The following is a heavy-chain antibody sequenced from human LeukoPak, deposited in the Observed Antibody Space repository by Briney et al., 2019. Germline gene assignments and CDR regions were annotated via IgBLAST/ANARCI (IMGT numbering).Heavy chain of an antibody. V-gene: IGHV3-11*05. D-gene: IGHD2-2*01. Sequence: PGGSLRLSCAASGFTFSDYYMSWIRQAPGKGLEWVSDISSSTSYTNYADSVKGRFTLSKDNAKNSLYLQMNSLRAEDTAVYYCARGGYCSGTRCYWFDPWGQGTLVTVSS. CDR2: ISSSTSYT. CDR3: ARGGYCSGTRCYWFDP. CDR1: GFTFSDYY. J-gene: IGHJ5*02.